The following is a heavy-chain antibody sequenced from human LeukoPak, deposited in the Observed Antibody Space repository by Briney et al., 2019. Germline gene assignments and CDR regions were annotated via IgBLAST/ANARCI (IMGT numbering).Heavy chain of an antibody. V-gene: IGHV3-21*01. CDR3: ARGYSSSWYLD. J-gene: IGHJ4*02. CDR1: GFTFRTYS. CDR2: ISSTSGYI. Sequence: GGSLRLSCAASGFTFRTYSINWVRQAPGRGLEWVSSISSTSGYIYYESPVKGRFTISRDNAKNSLYLQMNSLRADDTAVYYCARGYSSSWYLDWGQGTLVTVSS. D-gene: IGHD6-13*01.